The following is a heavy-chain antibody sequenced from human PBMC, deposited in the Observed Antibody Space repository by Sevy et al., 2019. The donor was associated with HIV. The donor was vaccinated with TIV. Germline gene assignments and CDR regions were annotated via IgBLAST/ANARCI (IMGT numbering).Heavy chain of an antibody. V-gene: IGHV3-66*02. Sequence: GGSLRLSCAASGFTVSSNYMSWVRQAPGKGLEWVSVIYSGGSTYYADSVKGRFTISRDNSKNTLYLQMNSLRAEDTAVYYCASGTIRITMVRGALGVWGKGTTVTVSS. D-gene: IGHD3-10*01. CDR3: ASGTIRITMVRGALGV. CDR2: IYSGGST. J-gene: IGHJ6*04. CDR1: GFTVSSNY.